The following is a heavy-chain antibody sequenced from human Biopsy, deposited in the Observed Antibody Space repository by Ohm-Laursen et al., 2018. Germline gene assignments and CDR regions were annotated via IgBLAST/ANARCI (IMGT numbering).Heavy chain of an antibody. CDR3: ARVAGGYAYYYGMDV. D-gene: IGHD5-12*01. CDR2: IYYDGIT. J-gene: IGHJ6*02. V-gene: IGHV4-38-2*01. CDR1: GYSVTNDYY. Sequence: SDTLSLTCAVSGYSVTNDYYWGWIRQPPGKGLEWIGNIYYDGITYYNPSLNSRVAMSVDTSKNQFSLRLTSVTAADTAVYYCARVAGGYAYYYGMDVWGQGTTVSVSS.